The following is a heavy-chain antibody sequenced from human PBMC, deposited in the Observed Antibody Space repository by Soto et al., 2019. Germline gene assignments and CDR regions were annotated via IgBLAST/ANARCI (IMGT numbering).Heavy chain of an antibody. J-gene: IGHJ1*01. CDR2: IWYDGSKK. Sequence: QVQLVESGGGVVQPGRSLRLSCTASGFTFKNYGMHWVRQAPGKGLEWVAVIWYDGSKKYYADSVKGRFTISRDNSKNTLYPQMNSLRGEDTAMYYCAREGYCSGGSCPVLLGFQHWGQGTLVTVSS. CDR1: GFTFKNYG. CDR3: AREGYCSGGSCPVLLGFQH. D-gene: IGHD2-15*01. V-gene: IGHV3-33*01.